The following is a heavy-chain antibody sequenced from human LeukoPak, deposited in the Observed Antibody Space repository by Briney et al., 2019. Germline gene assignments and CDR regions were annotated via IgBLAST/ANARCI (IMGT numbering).Heavy chain of an antibody. CDR3: AREGGPDYGGITDAFDI. Sequence: SVKVSCKASGGTFSSYAISWVRQAPGQGLEWMGGIIPIFGIANYAQKFQGRVTITADKSTSTAYMELSSLRSEDTAVYYCAREGGPDYGGITDAFDIWGQGTMVTVSS. CDR1: GGTFSSYA. V-gene: IGHV1-69*17. D-gene: IGHD4-23*01. CDR2: IIPIFGIA. J-gene: IGHJ3*02.